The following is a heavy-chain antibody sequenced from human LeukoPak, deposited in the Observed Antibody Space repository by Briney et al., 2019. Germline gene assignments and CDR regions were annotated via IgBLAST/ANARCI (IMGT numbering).Heavy chain of an antibody. Sequence: PGGSLRLSCAASGFTFSSYAMSWVRQAPGMGLEWVSTISGSGADTYHADSVKGRFIIFRDSSKSTLYLQMNGLRAEDTAVYYCAKDAFGAGGFDYWGQGSLVTVSS. CDR1: GFTFSSYA. CDR2: ISGSGADT. D-gene: IGHD3-16*01. CDR3: AKDAFGAGGFDY. J-gene: IGHJ4*02. V-gene: IGHV3-23*01.